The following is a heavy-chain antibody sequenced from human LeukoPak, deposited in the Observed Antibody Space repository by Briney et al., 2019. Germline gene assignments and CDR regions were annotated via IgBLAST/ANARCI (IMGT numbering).Heavy chain of an antibody. J-gene: IGHJ4*02. CDR1: GYTFTSYD. D-gene: IGHD6-19*01. CDR3: ARWAGYSSGWTRLGNDY. V-gene: IGHV1-8*01. Sequence: ASVKVSCKASGYTFTSYDINWVRQATGQGLEWMGWMNPNSGNTGYAQKFQGRVTMTRNTSISTACMELSSLRSEDTAVYYCARWAGYSSGWTRLGNDYWGQGTLVTVSS. CDR2: MNPNSGNT.